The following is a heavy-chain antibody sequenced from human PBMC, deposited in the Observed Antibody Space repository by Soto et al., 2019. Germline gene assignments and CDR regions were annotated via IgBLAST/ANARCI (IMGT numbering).Heavy chain of an antibody. D-gene: IGHD6-19*01. V-gene: IGHV3-33*01. Sequence: QVQLVESGGGVVQPGGSLRLSCAASGFTLRTYGMHWVRQAPGKRLEWVAVVWYDGSKKYYADSVKGRFTVSRDNSKSTLYLQMNSLRAEDTAVYYCARPLEQWQLGFGMDVWGQGSPVTVSS. CDR1: GFTLRTYG. J-gene: IGHJ6*01. CDR2: VWYDGSKK. CDR3: ARPLEQWQLGFGMDV.